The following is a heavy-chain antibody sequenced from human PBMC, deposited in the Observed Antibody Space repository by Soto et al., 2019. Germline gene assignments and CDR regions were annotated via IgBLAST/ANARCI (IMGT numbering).Heavy chain of an antibody. V-gene: IGHV4-59*08. CDR1: GGSISSYY. CDR2: IYYSGST. Sequence: SETLSLTCTVSGGSISSYYWSWIRQPPGKGLEWIGYIYYSGSTNYNPSLKSRVTISVDTSKNQFSLKLSSVTAADTAVYYCARRYGYSFDPWGQGTLVPVSS. CDR3: ARRYGYSFDP. J-gene: IGHJ5*02. D-gene: IGHD5-18*01.